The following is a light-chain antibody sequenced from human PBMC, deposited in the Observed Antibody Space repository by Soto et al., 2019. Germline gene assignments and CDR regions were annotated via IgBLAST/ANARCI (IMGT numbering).Light chain of an antibody. CDR2: SNN. J-gene: IGLJ3*02. Sequence: QAVVTQPPSASGTPGQRVTISCSGSSSNIGRNAVNWYQQLPGTAPKLLIYSNNQRPSGVPDRFSGSKSGTSASLAISGLHSEDEADYYCAAWDASLNGWVFGGGTKLTVL. CDR1: SSNIGRNA. V-gene: IGLV1-44*01. CDR3: AAWDASLNGWV.